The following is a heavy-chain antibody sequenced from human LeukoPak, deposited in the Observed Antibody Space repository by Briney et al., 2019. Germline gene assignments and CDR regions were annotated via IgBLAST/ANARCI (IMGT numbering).Heavy chain of an antibody. CDR1: GFTFSSYA. D-gene: IGHD2-2*01. CDR3: ARERVGFDY. J-gene: IGHJ4*02. CDR2: ISYDGSNK. Sequence: GRSLRLSCAASGFTFSSYAMHWVRQAPGKGLEWVAVISYDGSNKYYADSVKGRFTISRDNSKNTLYLQMNSLRAEDTAVYYCARERVGFDYWGQGTLVTVSS. V-gene: IGHV3-30*04.